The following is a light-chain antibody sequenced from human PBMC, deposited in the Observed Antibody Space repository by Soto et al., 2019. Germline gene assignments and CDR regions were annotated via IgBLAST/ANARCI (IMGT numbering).Light chain of an antibody. V-gene: IGLV2-11*01. CDR3: CSYAGSYTYV. CDR2: DVS. Sequence: QSALTQPPSASGSPGQSVTISCTGTSGDVGGYDYVSWYQQHPGKAPKLMIYDVSKRPSGVPDRFSGSKSGNTASLTISGLQAEDEADYYCCSYAGSYTYVFGTGTKLTVL. CDR1: SGDVGGYDY. J-gene: IGLJ1*01.